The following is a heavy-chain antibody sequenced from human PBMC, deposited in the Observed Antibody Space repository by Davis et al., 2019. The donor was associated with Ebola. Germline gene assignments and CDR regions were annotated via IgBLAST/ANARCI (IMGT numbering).Heavy chain of an antibody. D-gene: IGHD5-18*01. V-gene: IGHV3-30*04. J-gene: IGHJ5*02. CDR3: ARDQLGYTYGWESWFDP. CDR2: ISSDGSNK. CDR1: GIFFGTYA. Sequence: GESLKISCAASGIFFGTYAMHWPRQAPVKGLDWVAVISSDGSNKYYADSVTGRFTISRDNSKNTLYLQMNSLRAEDTAVYSCARDQLGYTYGWESWFDPWGQGNLVTVSS.